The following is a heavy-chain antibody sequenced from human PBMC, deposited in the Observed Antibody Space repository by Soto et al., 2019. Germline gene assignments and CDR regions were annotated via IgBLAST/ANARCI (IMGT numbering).Heavy chain of an antibody. CDR3: ARLSTSAGRRDLAC. J-gene: IGHJ4*02. CDR2: MNQDGSES. CDR1: GFSLSSYW. Sequence: EVQLVESGGGLVQPGGSLRLSCAASGFSLSSYWMSWVRQDPGKGLEWVANMNQDGSESDYVGSVKGRFTFTRDNAKNSLYLQMNSLRAEDTAVYYCARLSTSAGRRDLACWGKGYLVTVSS. V-gene: IGHV3-7*01.